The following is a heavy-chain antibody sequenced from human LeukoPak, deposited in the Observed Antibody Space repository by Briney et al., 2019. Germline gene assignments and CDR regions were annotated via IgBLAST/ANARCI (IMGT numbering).Heavy chain of an antibody. CDR1: GFTVDSNY. CDR3: AREGGYDPLNYFDY. CDR2: ISYDGSNK. Sequence: GGSLRLSCAASGFTVDSNYLSWVRQAPGKGLEWVAVISYDGSNKYYADSVKGRFTISRDNSKNTLYLQMNSLRAEDTAVYYCAREGGYDPLNYFDYWGQGTLVTVSS. V-gene: IGHV3-30-3*01. J-gene: IGHJ4*02. D-gene: IGHD5-12*01.